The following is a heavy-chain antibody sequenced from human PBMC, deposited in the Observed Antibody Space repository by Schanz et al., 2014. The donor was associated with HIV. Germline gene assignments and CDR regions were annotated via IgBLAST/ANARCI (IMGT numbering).Heavy chain of an antibody. J-gene: IGHJ4*02. CDR3: AKPEYDSRGNSQSHFDY. CDR1: GFNFNSYG. D-gene: IGHD3-22*01. Sequence: QEQLVESGGGVVQPGRSLRLSCVASGFNFNSYGMHWVRQAPGKGLEWVSVISYDGRNKLYADSVNGRFTISRDNSKNTLYLEMTTLRTEDTAVYYCAKPEYDSRGNSQSHFDYWGQGTLVTVSS. V-gene: IGHV3-30*18. CDR2: ISYDGRNK.